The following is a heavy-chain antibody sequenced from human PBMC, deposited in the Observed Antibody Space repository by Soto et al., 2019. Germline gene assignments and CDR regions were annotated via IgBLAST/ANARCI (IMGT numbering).Heavy chain of an antibody. CDR2: IGTRSDI. CDR1: GFTFSRYS. D-gene: IGHD2-21*02. J-gene: IGHJ6*02. V-gene: IGHV3-21*01. Sequence: KSGGSLRLSCAGSGFTFSRYSMHWVRQAPGKGLEWVSSIGTRSDIYYADSVKGRFTISRDNAKNSLSLQMNSLRAEDTGVYYCAREETAWPLAYGLDVWGQGTTVTVSS. CDR3: AREETAWPLAYGLDV.